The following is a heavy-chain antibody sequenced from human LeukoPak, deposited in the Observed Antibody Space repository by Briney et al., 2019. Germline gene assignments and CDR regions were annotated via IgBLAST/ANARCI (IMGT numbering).Heavy chain of an antibody. CDR2: IIPIFGTA. Sequence: SVKVSCKASGGTFSSYAISWVRQAPGQGLEWMGGIIPIFGTANYAQKFQGRVTITADESTSTAYMELSSLRSEDTAVYYCARDRGSYYYGSGSYYTIDYWGQGTLVTVSS. CDR1: GGTFSSYA. V-gene: IGHV1-69*13. J-gene: IGHJ4*02. D-gene: IGHD3-10*01. CDR3: ARDRGSYYYGSGSYYTIDY.